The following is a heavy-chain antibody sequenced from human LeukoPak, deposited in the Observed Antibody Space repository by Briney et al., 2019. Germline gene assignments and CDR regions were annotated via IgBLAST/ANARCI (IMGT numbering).Heavy chain of an antibody. CDR3: AKEGITMVRGVISYGMDV. CDR1: GFTFSSYG. D-gene: IGHD3-10*01. Sequence: GGSLRLSCAASGFTFSSYGMHWVRQAPGKGLEWVAVIWYDGSNKYYADPVKGRFTISRDNSKNTLYLQMNSLRAEDTAVYYCAKEGITMVRGVISYGMDVWGQGTTVTVSS. V-gene: IGHV3-30*02. J-gene: IGHJ6*02. CDR2: IWYDGSNK.